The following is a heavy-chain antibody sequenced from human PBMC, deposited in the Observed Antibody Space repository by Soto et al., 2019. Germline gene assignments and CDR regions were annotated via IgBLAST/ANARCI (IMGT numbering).Heavy chain of an antibody. CDR1: GGSITDYY. CDR2: IYDSGTT. J-gene: IGHJ4*02. Sequence: SETLSLTCNVSGGSITDYYWSWIRQPPGKGLEWIGYIYDSGTTNYKPSLESRVTISVDTSKNQFSLTLTSVTAADTAVYYCARARVGRGRYFDYWGKGAQVTVSS. CDR3: ARARVGRGRYFDY. V-gene: IGHV4-59*01. D-gene: IGHD3-10*01.